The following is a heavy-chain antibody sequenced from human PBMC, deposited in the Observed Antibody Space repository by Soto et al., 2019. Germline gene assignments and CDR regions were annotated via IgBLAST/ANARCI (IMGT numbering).Heavy chain of an antibody. J-gene: IGHJ4*02. CDR1: GFTFSSYA. V-gene: IGHV3-23*01. CDR2: INIGGST. Sequence: GGSLRLSCAASGFTFSSYAMNWVRQAPGKGLEWVSSINIGGSTKYADSVKGRFTISRDNSKNTVCLQMNSLRAEDTAMYYCAKEGIQTGSTFGLQSDSWGQGTRVNVSS. D-gene: IGHD1-7*01. CDR3: AKEGIQTGSTFGLQSDS.